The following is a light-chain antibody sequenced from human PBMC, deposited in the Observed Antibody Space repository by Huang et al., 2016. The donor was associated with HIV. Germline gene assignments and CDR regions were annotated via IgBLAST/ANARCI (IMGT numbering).Light chain of an antibody. CDR3: QQTYSTPRM. CDR1: QNITSY. CDR2: AAS. J-gene: IGKJ1*01. Sequence: DIQMTQSPSSLSASVGDRVTIICRASQNITSYLNWYQQKPGKAPKRLIYAASSLQSGVPSRFSGSGSGTDFTLIISSLQPEDFATYSCQQTYSTPRMFGQGTKVEIK. V-gene: IGKV1-39*01.